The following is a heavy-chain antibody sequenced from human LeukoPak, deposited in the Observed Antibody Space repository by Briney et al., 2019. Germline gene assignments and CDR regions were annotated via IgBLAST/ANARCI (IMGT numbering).Heavy chain of an antibody. J-gene: IGHJ5*02. V-gene: IGHV4-38-2*02. CDR1: GYSISSGYY. CDR3: ARDRYYDSSGYYTTWFDP. Sequence: PSESLSLTCTVSGYSISSGYYWGWIRQPPGKGLEWIGSIHHSGSTYYNPSLKSRVTISIDTSKNQFSLKLTSVPAADTAVYYCARDRYYDSSGYYTTWFDPWGQGTLVTVSS. D-gene: IGHD3-22*01. CDR2: IHHSGST.